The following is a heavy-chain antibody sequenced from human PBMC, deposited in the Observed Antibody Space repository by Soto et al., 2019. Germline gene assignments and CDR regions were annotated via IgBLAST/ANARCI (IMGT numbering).Heavy chain of an antibody. J-gene: IGHJ5*02. Sequence: SETLSLTCAVYGGSFSGYYWSWIRQPPGKGLEWIGEINHSGSTNYNPSLKSRVTISVDTSKNQFSLKLRSVTAADTAVYYCARCQTGYSSGSNASWRPETPVTVPS. CDR3: ARCQTGYSSGSNAS. CDR1: GGSFSGYY. CDR2: INHSGST. V-gene: IGHV4-34*01. D-gene: IGHD6-19*01.